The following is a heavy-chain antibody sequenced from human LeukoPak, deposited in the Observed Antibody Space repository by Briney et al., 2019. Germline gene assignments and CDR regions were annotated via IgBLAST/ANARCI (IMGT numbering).Heavy chain of an antibody. CDR3: ARHGSYGSGSYYNDYYMDV. J-gene: IGHJ6*03. CDR2: IYYTGNT. D-gene: IGHD3-10*01. V-gene: IGHV4-39*01. Sequence: SETLSLTCTVSGGSISSSSYYWGWIRQPPGKGLEWIGNIYYTGNTYSSLKSRVTISLDTSKNQFSLKLSSVTAADTAVYYCARHGSYGSGSYYNDYYMDVWGKGTTVTISS. CDR1: GGSISSSSYY.